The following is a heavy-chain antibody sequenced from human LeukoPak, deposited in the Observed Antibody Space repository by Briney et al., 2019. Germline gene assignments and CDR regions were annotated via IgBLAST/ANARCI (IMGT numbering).Heavy chain of an antibody. V-gene: IGHV4-39*01. CDR3: ARLGPTVTYGSDY. D-gene: IGHD4-17*01. CDR1: GCSISSYY. J-gene: IGHJ4*02. Sequence: SETLSLTCTVSGCSISSYYWGWIRQPPGKGLEWIGSIYYSGSTYYNPSLKSRVTISVDTSKNQFSLKLSSVTAADTAVYYCARLGPTVTYGSDYWGQGTLVTVSS. CDR2: IYYSGST.